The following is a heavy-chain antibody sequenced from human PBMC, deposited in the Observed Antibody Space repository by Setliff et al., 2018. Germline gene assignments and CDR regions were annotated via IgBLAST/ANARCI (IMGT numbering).Heavy chain of an antibody. CDR1: GFIFGDYA. J-gene: IGHJ4*02. Sequence: GGSLRLSCTTSGFIFGDYAITWVRQAPGKGLEWVSAINGGGTATYYADSVKGRFTISRDNSKNTLYLQMNSLRAEDTAVYYCAKYTRVVTTTCFDYWGQGTLVTVSS. CDR2: INGGGTAT. CDR3: AKYTRVVTTTCFDY. V-gene: IGHV3-23*01. D-gene: IGHD2-15*01.